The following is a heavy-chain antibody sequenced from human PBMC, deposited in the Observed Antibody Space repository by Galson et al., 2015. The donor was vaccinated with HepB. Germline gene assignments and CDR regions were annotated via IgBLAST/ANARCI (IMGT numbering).Heavy chain of an antibody. CDR2: INPNSGGT. D-gene: IGHD4-17*01. V-gene: IGHV1-2*02. Sequence: SVKVSCKASGYTFTGYYMHWVRQAPGQGLEWMGWINPNSGGTNYAQKFQGRVTMTRDTSISTAYMELSRLRSDDTAVYYCAREGNDYARSFDYWGQGTLVTVSS. CDR1: GYTFTGYY. CDR3: AREGNDYARSFDY. J-gene: IGHJ4*02.